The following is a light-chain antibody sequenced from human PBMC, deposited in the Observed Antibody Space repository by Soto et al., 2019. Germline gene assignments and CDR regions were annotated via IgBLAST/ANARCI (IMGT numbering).Light chain of an antibody. Sequence: DIHMTQSPSTLAASVGDRVTITCRASQSMSIWLDWYQQKPGRAPNLLIYGTSSLESGVPSRFSGSGSGTEFTLTISSLQPDDFAPYYCHHSNAYSWTFGQGTKVDIK. CDR2: GTS. CDR1: QSMSIW. J-gene: IGKJ1*01. CDR3: HHSNAYSWT. V-gene: IGKV1-5*03.